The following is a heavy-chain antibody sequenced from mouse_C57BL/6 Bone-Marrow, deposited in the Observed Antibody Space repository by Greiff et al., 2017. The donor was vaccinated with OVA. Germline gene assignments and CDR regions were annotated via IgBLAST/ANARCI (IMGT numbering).Heavy chain of an antibody. CDR1: GYTFTDYY. J-gene: IGHJ2*01. D-gene: IGHD1-1*01. CDR2: INPYNGGT. Sequence: EVQLQQSGPVLVKPGASVKMSCKASGYTFTDYYMNWVKQSHGKSLEWIGVINPYNGGTSYNQKFKGKATLTVDKSSSTAYMELNSLTSEDSAVYYCARGGYYYAGSSLDYWGQGTTLTVSS. CDR3: ARGGYYYAGSSLDY. V-gene: IGHV1-19*01.